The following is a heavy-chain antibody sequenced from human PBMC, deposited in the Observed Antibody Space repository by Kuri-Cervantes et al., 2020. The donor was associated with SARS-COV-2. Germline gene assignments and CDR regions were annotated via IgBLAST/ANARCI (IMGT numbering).Heavy chain of an antibody. D-gene: IGHD5/OR15-5a*01. Sequence: GESLKISCAASGFTFSSYAMHWVRQAPGKGLEWVAVISYDGSNKYYADSVKGRFTISRDNSKNTLYLQTNSLRAEDTAVYYCAKATLPFDYWGQGTLVTVSS. CDR3: AKATLPFDY. CDR1: GFTFSSYA. V-gene: IGHV3-30-3*01. CDR2: ISYDGSNK. J-gene: IGHJ4*02.